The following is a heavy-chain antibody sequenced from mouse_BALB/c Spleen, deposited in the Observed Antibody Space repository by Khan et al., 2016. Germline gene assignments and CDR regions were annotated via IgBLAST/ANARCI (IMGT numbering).Heavy chain of an antibody. CDR3: ANSGGQHGLPDY. D-gene: IGHD3-2*01. CDR1: GYMFTNYG. V-gene: IGHV9-3*02. Sequence: QIQLVQSGPELKKPGETVKISCKASGYMFTNYGMNWVKQAPGKGFKWMGWINTNTGESTYAEDFKGRFAFSLESSASTAYLQINNLKHEDTARYYCANSGGQHGLPDYWGQGTTLTVSS. J-gene: IGHJ2*01. CDR2: INTNTGES.